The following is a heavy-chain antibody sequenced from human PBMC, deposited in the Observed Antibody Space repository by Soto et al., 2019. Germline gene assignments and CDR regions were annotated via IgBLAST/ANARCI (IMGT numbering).Heavy chain of an antibody. Sequence: GGSLRLSCAASGFTFSSYAMSWVRPAPGKGLEWVSAISGSGGSTYYADSVKGRFTISRDNSKNTLYLQMNSLRAEDTAVYYCAKFVGGDDAFDIWGQGTMVTVSS. J-gene: IGHJ3*02. V-gene: IGHV3-23*01. D-gene: IGHD3-16*01. CDR2: ISGSGGST. CDR1: GFTFSSYA. CDR3: AKFVGGDDAFDI.